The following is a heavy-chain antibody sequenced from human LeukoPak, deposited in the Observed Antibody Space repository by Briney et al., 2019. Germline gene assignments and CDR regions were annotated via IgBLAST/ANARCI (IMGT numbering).Heavy chain of an antibody. J-gene: IGHJ5*02. V-gene: IGHV3-21*01. D-gene: IGHD6-13*01. CDR1: GFTFSSYS. Sequence: GGSLRLSCAASGFTFSSYSMNRVRQAPGKGLEWVSSISSSSSYIYYADSVKGRFTISRDNAKNSLYLQMNSLRAEDTAVYYCAMGYSSPLNWFDPWAREPWSPSPQ. CDR3: AMGYSSPLNWFDP. CDR2: ISSSSSYI.